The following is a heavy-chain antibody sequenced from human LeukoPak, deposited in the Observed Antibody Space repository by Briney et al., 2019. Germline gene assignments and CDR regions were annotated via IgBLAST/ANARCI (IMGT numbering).Heavy chain of an antibody. CDR3: AKVTVGATYYFDY. V-gene: IGHV3-23*01. Sequence: GGSLRLSCGGSGFIFSSHAMTWVRQAPGKGLEWVSGISAGGDITYDADSVKGRFTISRDNSKNTLYLQMNSLRAEDTAVYFCAKVTVGATYYFDYWGQGTLVTVSS. CDR1: GFIFSSHA. CDR2: ISAGGDIT. D-gene: IGHD1-26*01. J-gene: IGHJ4*02.